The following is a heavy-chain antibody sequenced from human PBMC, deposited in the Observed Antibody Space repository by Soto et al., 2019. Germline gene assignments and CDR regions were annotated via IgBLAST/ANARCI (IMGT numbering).Heavy chain of an antibody. D-gene: IGHD3-10*01. CDR1: GGSLSNHD. V-gene: IGHV4-59*11. CDR2: ISYSVNT. Sequence: SETLSLTCTVSGGSLSNHDWNWFRQPPGKGLEWIGYISYSVNTNYNPSLRSRVTVSVDASKNQFSLRLNSVTAADTAVYYCARGFAVVRGKPTHEHLIDYWGQGILVTVS. J-gene: IGHJ4*02. CDR3: ARGFAVVRGKPTHEHLIDY.